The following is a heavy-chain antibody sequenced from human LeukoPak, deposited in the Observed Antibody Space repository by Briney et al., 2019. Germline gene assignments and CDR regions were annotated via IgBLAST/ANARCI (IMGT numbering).Heavy chain of an antibody. D-gene: IGHD3-3*01. CDR3: ARDPPSYYDSWSGIDY. Sequence: GGSLRLSCSASGFNLRRYSMNSVHQAPGKGLEWVSSISSSGSYVYYVHSVKGRFTIALDDPNSPLDLQMNGRRAEDTAVYYCARDPPSYYDSWSGIDYWGQGTLVTVSS. J-gene: IGHJ4*02. V-gene: IGHV3-21*01. CDR2: ISSSGSYV. CDR1: GFNLRRYS.